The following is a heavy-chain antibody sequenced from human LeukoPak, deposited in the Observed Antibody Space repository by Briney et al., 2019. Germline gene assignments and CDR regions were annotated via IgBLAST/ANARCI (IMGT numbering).Heavy chain of an antibody. V-gene: IGHV4-59*08. CDR1: GGSLTNYY. D-gene: IGHD6-19*01. CDR2: IYFRGST. CDR3: ARHLSEVAVNFDS. Sequence: SGPGLVKPSQTLSLTCTVSGGSLTNYYWSWIRQPPGKGLEWIGYIYFRGSTNYNPSLESRVTLSVDTSKKQFSLNLYSVTAADTAVYYCARHLSEVAVNFDSWGRGTLVTVSS. J-gene: IGHJ4*02.